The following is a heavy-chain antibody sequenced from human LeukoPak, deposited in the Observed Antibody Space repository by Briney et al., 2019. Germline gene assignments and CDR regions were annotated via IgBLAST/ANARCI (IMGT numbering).Heavy chain of an antibody. CDR2: IYHSGST. CDR3: ARPGGYGSGSYYDY. CDR1: GYSISSRYY. J-gene: IGHJ4*02. Sequence: SETLSLTCAVSGYSISSRYYWGWIRQPPGKGLEWIGSIYHSGSTYYNPSLKSRVTISVDTSKNQFSLKLSSVTAADTAVYYCARPGGYGSGSYYDYWGQGTLVTVSS. V-gene: IGHV4-38-2*01. D-gene: IGHD3-10*01.